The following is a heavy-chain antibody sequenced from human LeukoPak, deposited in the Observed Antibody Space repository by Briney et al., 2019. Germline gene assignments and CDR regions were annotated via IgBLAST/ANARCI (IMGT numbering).Heavy chain of an antibody. V-gene: IGHV4-59*01. CDR2: IYYSGST. CDR1: GGSISSYY. Sequence: SETLSLTCTVSGGSISSYYWSWIRQPPGKGLEWVGYIYYSGSTNYNPTLKSRVTISVDTSKNQFSLKLSSVTAADTAVYYCARGQFTVTTSYYYYYYYMDVWGKGTTVTISS. J-gene: IGHJ6*03. D-gene: IGHD4-11*01. CDR3: ARGQFTVTTSYYYYYYYMDV.